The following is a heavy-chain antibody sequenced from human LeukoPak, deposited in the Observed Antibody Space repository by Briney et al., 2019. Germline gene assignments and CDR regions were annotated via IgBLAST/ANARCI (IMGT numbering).Heavy chain of an antibody. CDR2: IYYSGST. J-gene: IGHJ3*02. D-gene: IGHD1-26*01. V-gene: IGHV4-31*03. CDR1: GGSISSGGYY. CDR3: ARDRASGVDDAFGI. Sequence: SETLSLTCTVSGGSISSGGYYWSWFRQHPGKGLEWIGYIYYSGSTYYNPSLKSRVTISVDTSKNQFSLKLSSVTAADTAVYYCARDRASGVDDAFGIWGQGTMVTVSS.